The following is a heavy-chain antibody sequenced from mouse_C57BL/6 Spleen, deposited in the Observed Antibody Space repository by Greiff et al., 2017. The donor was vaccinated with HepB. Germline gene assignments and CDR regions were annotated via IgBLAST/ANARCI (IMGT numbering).Heavy chain of an antibody. J-gene: IGHJ2*01. D-gene: IGHD1-1*02. CDR3: ALLWNY. Sequence: EVQLQQSGPELVKPGASVKISCKASGYTFTDYYMNWVKQSHGKSLEWIGDINPNNGGTSYNQKFKGKATLTVDKSSSTAYMELRSLTSEDSAVYYCALLWNYWGQGTTLTVSS. CDR2: INPNNGGT. V-gene: IGHV1-26*01. CDR1: GYTFTDYY.